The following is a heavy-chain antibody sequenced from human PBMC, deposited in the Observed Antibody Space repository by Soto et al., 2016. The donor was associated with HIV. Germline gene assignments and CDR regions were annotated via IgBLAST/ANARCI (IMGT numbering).Heavy chain of an antibody. J-gene: IGHJ4*02. Sequence: EVQLLGVWGEAWYSLGGSLTLSCAASGFSFRSCAMNWFRQAPGKGLEWVSGIAHTGASTHYADSVKGRFTISRDNSKNTLSLQMNTLRAEDTAMYFCAKDLHDYSANDYWGQGTLVTVSS. CDR3: AKDLHDYSANDY. CDR2: IAHTGAST. CDR1: GFSFRSCA. V-gene: IGHV3-23*01. D-gene: IGHD3-16*01.